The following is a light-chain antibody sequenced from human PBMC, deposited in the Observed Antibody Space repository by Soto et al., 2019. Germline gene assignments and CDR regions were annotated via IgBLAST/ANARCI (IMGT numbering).Light chain of an antibody. J-gene: IGLJ1*01. CDR3: QSYDIELSGPYV. V-gene: IGLV1-40*01. CDR1: TYNIGAGYD. CDR2: GGT. Sequence: QSVLTQPPSVSGAPGQRVTISCTGSTYNIGAGYDVHWYQQLPGTAPKLLIYGGTNRPSGVPDRFSGSKSGTSASLAITGLQAEDEADYYCQSYDIELSGPYVFGTGTKVTVL.